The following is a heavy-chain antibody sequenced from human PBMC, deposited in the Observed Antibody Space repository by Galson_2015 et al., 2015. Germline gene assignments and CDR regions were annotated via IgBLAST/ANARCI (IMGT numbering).Heavy chain of an antibody. CDR1: RGTFSSYA. V-gene: IGHV1-69*13. D-gene: IGHD1-26*01. J-gene: IGHJ6*03. CDR3: ARESSAGRWEVSENYYYYYMDV. Sequence: SVKVSCKASRGTFSSYAISWVRQAPGQGLGWMGGIIPIFGTANYAQKFQGRVTITADESTSTAYMELSSLRSEDTAVYYCARESSAGRWEVSENYYYYYMDVWGKGTTVTVSS. CDR2: IIPIFGTA.